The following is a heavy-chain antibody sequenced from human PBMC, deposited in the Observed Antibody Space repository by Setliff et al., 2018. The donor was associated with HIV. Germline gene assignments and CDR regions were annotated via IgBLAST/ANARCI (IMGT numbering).Heavy chain of an antibody. V-gene: IGHV3-33*06. CDR2: IWYDGSNK. Sequence: LRLSCTASGFTFSFFGMHWVRQAPGKGLEWVAAIWYDGSNKYYADSVKGRFTISRDNSKNTLYLEMNSLRAEDTAVYYCAKDLKTKYCVGGACYPLDSWGQGILVTVS. CDR3: AKDLKTKYCVGGACYPLDS. J-gene: IGHJ4*02. D-gene: IGHD2-8*02. CDR1: GFTFSFFG.